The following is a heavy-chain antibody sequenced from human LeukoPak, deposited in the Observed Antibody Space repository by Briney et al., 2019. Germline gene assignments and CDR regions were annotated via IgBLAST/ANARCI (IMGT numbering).Heavy chain of an antibody. Sequence: PSETLSLTCTVSGGSISGSDYYWSWIRQPPGRGLEWIGYSYYSGSTYFNPSLKSRAAISLDTSKNHFPLRLSSVTAADTAVYYCATDRGKGYLLGIWGQGTMVTVSS. D-gene: IGHD3-10*01. J-gene: IGHJ3*02. V-gene: IGHV4-30-4*01. CDR3: ATDRGKGYLLGI. CDR2: SYYSGST. CDR1: GGSISGSDYY.